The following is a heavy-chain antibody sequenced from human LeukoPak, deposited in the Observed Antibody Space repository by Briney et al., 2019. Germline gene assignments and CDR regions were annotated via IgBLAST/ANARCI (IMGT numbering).Heavy chain of an antibody. V-gene: IGHV1-2*02. CDR3: AKKPYEYYFDY. Sequence: GASVKVSCKASGYTLTDYYMHWVRLAPGQGLEWMGWINPSSGDTNYAQKFQGRVTMTRETSISTAYMELSRLRSDDTAVYYCAKKPYEYYFDYWGQGTLVTVSS. CDR2: INPSSGDT. CDR1: GYTLTDYY. J-gene: IGHJ4*02. D-gene: IGHD5-12*01.